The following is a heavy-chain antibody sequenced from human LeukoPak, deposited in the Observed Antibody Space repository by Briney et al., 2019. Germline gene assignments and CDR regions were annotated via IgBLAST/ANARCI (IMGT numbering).Heavy chain of an antibody. V-gene: IGHV1-18*01. J-gene: IGHJ6*03. CDR1: GYTFTSYG. Sequence: ASVKVSCKASGYTFTSYGISWVRQAPGQGLEWMGWISAYNGNTNYAQKLQGRVTMTTDTSTSTAYMALRSLRSDDTAVYYCARDYYQTAGYYDFWSGLYYYYYYMDVWGKGTTVTVSS. CDR3: ARDYYQTAGYYDFWSGLYYYYYYMDV. D-gene: IGHD3-3*01. CDR2: ISAYNGNT.